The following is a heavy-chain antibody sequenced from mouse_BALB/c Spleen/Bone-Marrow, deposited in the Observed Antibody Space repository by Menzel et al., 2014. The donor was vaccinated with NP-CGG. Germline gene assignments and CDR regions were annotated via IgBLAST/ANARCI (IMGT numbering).Heavy chain of an antibody. CDR3: ARYGNCDAMDY. J-gene: IGHJ4*01. Sequence: QVQLQQSGAELVKPGASVKLPCKASGYTFTSYWMHWVKQRPGQGLEWIGEINPSNGRTNYNETFKSKATLTVDKSSTTAYIQLSSLTSDDSAVYYCARYGNCDAMDYWGQGTSVTVSS. CDR1: GYTFTSYW. CDR2: INPSNGRT. V-gene: IGHV1S81*02. D-gene: IGHD2-1*01.